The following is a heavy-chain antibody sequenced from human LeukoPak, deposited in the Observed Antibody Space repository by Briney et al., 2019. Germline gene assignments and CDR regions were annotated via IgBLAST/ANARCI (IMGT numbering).Heavy chain of an antibody. V-gene: IGHV3-48*01. CDR3: ARDKASSGWYYFDS. CDR1: GFTLSNYC. Sequence: QSGGSLRLSCAASGFTLSNYCMNWVRQAPGKGLEWISYIDSRSNTMLYADSVKGRFTVSRDNAKNSLYLQMNSLRAEDTAVHFCARDKASSGWYYFDSWGQGTLVTVSS. D-gene: IGHD6-19*01. CDR2: IDSRSNTM. J-gene: IGHJ4*02.